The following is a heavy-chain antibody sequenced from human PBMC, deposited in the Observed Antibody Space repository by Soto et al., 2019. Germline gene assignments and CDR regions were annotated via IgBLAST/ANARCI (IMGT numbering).Heavy chain of an antibody. Sequence: SETLSLTCTVSGGSISSYYWSWIRQPPGKGLEWIGYIYYSGTTYYNPSLKSRVTISVDTSKTQFSLNLTSVTAADTALYYCARHTSYARGWYVDYWGQGTPVTVSS. CDR1: GGSISSYY. CDR3: ARHTSYARGWYVDY. J-gene: IGHJ4*02. V-gene: IGHV4-59*04. D-gene: IGHD6-19*01. CDR2: IYYSGTT.